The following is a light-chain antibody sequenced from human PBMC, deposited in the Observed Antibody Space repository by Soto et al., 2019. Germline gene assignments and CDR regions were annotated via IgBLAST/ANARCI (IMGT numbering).Light chain of an antibody. CDR2: ASS. V-gene: IGKV1-27*01. J-gene: IGKJ3*01. Sequence: DIQMTQSPSSLSASVGDRVTITCRASSTISVYLAWYRHKPGKVPERLIYASSILQSGVPSRFSGSRDGTEFTLTISSLQPEDVATYYCQKYNTAPFTFGPGTKVELK. CDR3: QKYNTAPFT. CDR1: STISVY.